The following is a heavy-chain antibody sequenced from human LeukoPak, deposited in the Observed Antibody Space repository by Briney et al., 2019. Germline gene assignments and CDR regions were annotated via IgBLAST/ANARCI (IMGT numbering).Heavy chain of an antibody. CDR1: GYTFTSYG. CDR2: ISAYNGNT. Sequence: ASVKVSCKASGYTFTSYGISWVRQAPGQGLEWMGWISAYNGNTNYARKLQGRVTMTTDTSTSTAYMELRSLRSDDTAVYYCARDRSGRGYSSSWYSAFDIWGQGTMVTVSS. D-gene: IGHD6-13*01. V-gene: IGHV1-18*01. CDR3: ARDRSGRGYSSSWYSAFDI. J-gene: IGHJ3*02.